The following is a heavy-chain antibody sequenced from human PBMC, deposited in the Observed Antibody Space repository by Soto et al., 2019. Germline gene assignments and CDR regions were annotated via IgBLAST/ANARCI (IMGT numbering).Heavy chain of an antibody. CDR3: ARDGSGAGAYCCYGMDV. Sequence: ASVKVSCKASGYTFTGYYMHWVRQAPGQGLEWMGWINPNSGGTNYAQKFQGWVTMTRDTSISTAYMELSRLRSDDTAVYYCARDGSGAGAYCCYGMDVWGQGTTVTVSS. D-gene: IGHD6-13*01. CDR1: GYTFTGYY. CDR2: INPNSGGT. V-gene: IGHV1-2*04. J-gene: IGHJ6*02.